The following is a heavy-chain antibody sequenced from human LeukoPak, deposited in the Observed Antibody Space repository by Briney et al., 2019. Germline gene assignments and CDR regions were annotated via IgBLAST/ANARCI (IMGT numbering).Heavy chain of an antibody. J-gene: IGHJ6*03. CDR1: GFTFSSYA. D-gene: IGHD6-13*01. V-gene: IGHV3-30*04. Sequence: GGSLRLSCAASGFTFSSYAMHWVRQAPGKGLEWVAVISYDGSNKYYADSVKGRFTISGDNSKNTLYLQMNSLRAEDTAVYYCARGVSLNRGSWYGRYYYYYMDVWGKGTTVTISS. CDR3: ARGVSLNRGSWYGRYYYYYMDV. CDR2: ISYDGSNK.